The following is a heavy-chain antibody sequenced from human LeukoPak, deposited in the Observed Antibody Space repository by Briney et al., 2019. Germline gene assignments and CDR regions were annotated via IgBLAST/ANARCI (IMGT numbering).Heavy chain of an antibody. CDR3: AKDARGSGN. J-gene: IGHJ4*02. Sequence: GGSLRLSCTASGFTFSSYAMNWVRQAPGKGLEWVSLIGGSGANTKYADSVKGRFTISRDNSKNTVFLQMNSLRAEDTAVYYCAKDARGSGNWGQGTLVTVSS. CDR2: IGGSGANT. D-gene: IGHD3-10*01. V-gene: IGHV3-23*01. CDR1: GFTFSSYA.